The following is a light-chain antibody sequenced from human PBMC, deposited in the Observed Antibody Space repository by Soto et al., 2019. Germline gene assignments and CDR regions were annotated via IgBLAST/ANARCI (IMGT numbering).Light chain of an antibody. CDR2: GAS. J-gene: IGKJ1*01. Sequence: EIVMTQSPATLSVSPGERATLSCRASQSVGSDLAWYQHTPGQPPRLLIYGASTRATGIPGRFSGSGSGTEFTLTISSLQSEDFAVYFGQQYNNWPPWTFGQGTKVDIK. CDR3: QQYNNWPPWT. CDR1: QSVGSD. V-gene: IGKV3-15*01.